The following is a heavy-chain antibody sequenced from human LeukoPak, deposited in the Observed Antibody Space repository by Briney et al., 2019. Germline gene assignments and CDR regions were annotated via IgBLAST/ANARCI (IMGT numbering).Heavy chain of an antibody. Sequence: GGSLRLSCAASGFTFSSYGLHWVRQAPGRGLEWVAFIRDGGSERYYADFVKGRFTVSRDNSKNTLCLQMDSLRTEDTAVYYCAKVPHSWGLFDSWGQGTLVTVSS. CDR1: GFTFSSYG. D-gene: IGHD7-27*01. CDR2: IRDGGSER. CDR3: AKVPHSWGLFDS. V-gene: IGHV3-30*02. J-gene: IGHJ4*02.